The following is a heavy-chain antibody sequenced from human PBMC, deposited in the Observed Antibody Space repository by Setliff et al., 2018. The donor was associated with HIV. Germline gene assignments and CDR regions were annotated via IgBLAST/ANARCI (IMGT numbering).Heavy chain of an antibody. CDR2: INHSGST. CDR3: ARGRDYTGSWFRPFYLDF. D-gene: IGHD3-3*01. V-gene: IGHV4-34*01. CDR1: GGSISSGGYY. Sequence: SETLSLTCAVSGGSISSGGYYWTWIRQPPGKGLEWIGEINHSGSTAYNLALESRVSMSIDTSKNQFSLKLTSVTAADTAIYYCARGRDYTGSWFRPFYLDFWGHGNLVTVSS. J-gene: IGHJ4*01.